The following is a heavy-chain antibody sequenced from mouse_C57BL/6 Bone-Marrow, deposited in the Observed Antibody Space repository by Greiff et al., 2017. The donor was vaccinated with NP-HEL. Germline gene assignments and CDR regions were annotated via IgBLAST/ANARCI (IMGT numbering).Heavy chain of an antibody. CDR3: TRDAGNYYGKRDYYAMDY. Sequence: EVQVVESGEGLVKPGGSLKLSCAASGFTFSSYAMSWVRQTPEKRLEWVAYISSGGDYIYYADTVKGRFTISRDNARNTLYLQMSSLKSEDTAMYYCTRDAGNYYGKRDYYAMDYWGQGTSVTVSS. CDR1: GFTFSSYA. D-gene: IGHD2-1*01. V-gene: IGHV5-9-1*02. J-gene: IGHJ4*01. CDR2: ISSGGDYI.